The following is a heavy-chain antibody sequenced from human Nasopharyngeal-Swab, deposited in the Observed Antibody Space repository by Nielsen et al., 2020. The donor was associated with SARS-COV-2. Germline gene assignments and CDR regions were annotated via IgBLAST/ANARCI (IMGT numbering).Heavy chain of an antibody. J-gene: IGHJ4*02. CDR3: ARGQSKITMIVVVIAFWQYYFDY. CDR1: GSSFSGYS. D-gene: IGHD3-22*01. CDR2: INDSGCT. Sequence: SEPLSPPCPLSGSSFSGYSWTWFRQSPGKGLDCFGEINDSGCTSSNPSLKSRVSISLGTSTNHFSLQLRSMTASDTAVYYCARGQSKITMIVVVIAFWQYYFDYWGQGALVTVS. V-gene: IGHV4-34*01.